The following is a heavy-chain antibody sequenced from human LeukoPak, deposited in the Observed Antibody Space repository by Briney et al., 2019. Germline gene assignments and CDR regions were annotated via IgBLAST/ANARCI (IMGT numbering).Heavy chain of an antibody. V-gene: IGHV1-2*02. CDR3: ASEGIIAAAGTFRYYFDY. J-gene: IGHJ4*02. Sequence: ASVKVSCKASGYTFTGYYMHWVRQAPGQGLEWMGWINPNSGGTNYAQKFQGRVTMTRDTSISTAYMELSRLRSDDTAVYYCASEGIIAAAGTFRYYFDYWGQGTLVTVSS. CDR2: INPNSGGT. D-gene: IGHD6-13*01. CDR1: GYTFTGYY.